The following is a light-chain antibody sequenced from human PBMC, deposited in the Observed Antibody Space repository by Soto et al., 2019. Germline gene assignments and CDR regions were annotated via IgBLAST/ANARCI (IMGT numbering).Light chain of an antibody. Sequence: QSVLTQPASVSGSPEQSITISCTGTSSDVGAYNLVSWYQQHPGKAPRLIIYEGSKRPSGISHRFSGSKSDNTASLTISGLRDEDAAHYHCSSYAGSRPFVFGGGTKLTVL. J-gene: IGLJ2*01. V-gene: IGLV2-23*01. CDR1: SSDVGAYNL. CDR2: EGS. CDR3: SSYAGSRPFV.